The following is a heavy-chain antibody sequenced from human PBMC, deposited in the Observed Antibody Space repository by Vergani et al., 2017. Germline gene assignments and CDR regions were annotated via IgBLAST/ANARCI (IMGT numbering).Heavy chain of an antibody. Sequence: QVQLVQSGAEVKKPGASVKVSCKASGYTFSTYGISWVRQAPGQGLEWMGWISAYNGNTNYPEKFQGRLTMTTDTSTRTAYMELRSLRSDDTAVYYCANTVVTYNYYYYGMDVWGQGTTVTVSS. CDR1: GYTFSTYG. D-gene: IGHD3-16*01. V-gene: IGHV1-18*01. J-gene: IGHJ6*02. CDR2: ISAYNGNT. CDR3: ANTVVTYNYYYYGMDV.